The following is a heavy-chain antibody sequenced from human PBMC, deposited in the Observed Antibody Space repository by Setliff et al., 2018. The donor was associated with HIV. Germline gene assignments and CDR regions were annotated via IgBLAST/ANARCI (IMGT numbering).Heavy chain of an antibody. J-gene: IGHJ6*03. V-gene: IGHV3-7*03. CDR1: GFTFSDYW. D-gene: IGHD3-3*01. Sequence: LRLSCAASGFTFSDYWMTWVRQAPGKGLEWVANIKQDGSEKYCVDSVKGRFTISRDNAKNSLYLQMNSLGAEDTAVYYCARDGHYNFWSGYGYYYYHMDVWGKGTTVTVSS. CDR2: IKQDGSEK. CDR3: ARDGHYNFWSGYGYYYYHMDV.